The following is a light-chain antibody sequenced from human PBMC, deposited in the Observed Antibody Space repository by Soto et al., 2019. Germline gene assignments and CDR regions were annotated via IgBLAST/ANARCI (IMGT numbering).Light chain of an antibody. CDR1: QNIKKF. Sequence: DIQMTQSPTSLSAPVGDSVTITCRASQNIKKFLNWYQQKPGTAPKLLIYTASSVQAGFPSRFSGSGSGTDFILTISNLQPEDFATYSCQQAFSAPLTVGGGTRVEI. CDR2: TAS. J-gene: IGKJ4*01. V-gene: IGKV1-39*01. CDR3: QQAFSAPLT.